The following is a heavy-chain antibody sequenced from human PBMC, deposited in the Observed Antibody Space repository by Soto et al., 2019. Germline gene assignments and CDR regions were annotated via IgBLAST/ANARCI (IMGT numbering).Heavy chain of an antibody. Sequence: EVQLVESGGGLVQPGESLRLSCAASGLTFRSYWMHWVRQAPGKGLVWVSRINTDGSVAMYVDSVKGRFTISRDNAKNTLFLHMNSLRAEDTAVYYCVRDMQLWRLDSGGKGTLVTVSS. V-gene: IGHV3-74*03. CDR2: INTDGSVA. CDR1: GLTFRSYW. CDR3: VRDMQLWRLDS. D-gene: IGHD2-21*01. J-gene: IGHJ4*02.